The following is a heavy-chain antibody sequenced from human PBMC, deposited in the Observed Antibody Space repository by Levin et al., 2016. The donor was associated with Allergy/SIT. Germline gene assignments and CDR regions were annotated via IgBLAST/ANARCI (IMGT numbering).Heavy chain of an antibody. V-gene: IGHV4-34*01. J-gene: IGHJ6*02. CDR2: TSDSGST. D-gene: IGHD2-2*01. Sequence: PGKGLEWIGETSDSGSTNYNPSLKSRVTISVDTSNNQFSLKLTSVTAADTAVYYCARETYQLLWASYYYYGLDVWGQGTTVTVSS. CDR3: ARETYQLLWASYYYYGLDV.